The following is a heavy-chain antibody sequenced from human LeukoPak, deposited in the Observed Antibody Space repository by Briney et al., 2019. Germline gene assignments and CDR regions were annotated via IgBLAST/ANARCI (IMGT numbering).Heavy chain of an antibody. CDR2: IDHTGIT. CDR1: DDSITIYY. Sequence: SETLSLTCTVSDDSITIYYWSWIRQPPGKGLEWIGYIDHTGITNYNPSLNSRVTISRDTSKNHFSLELSSATAADTAVYYCATRLHYYYDTSPSFFDIWGQGTMVTVSS. V-gene: IGHV4-59*01. CDR3: ATRLHYYYDTSPSFFDI. D-gene: IGHD3-22*01. J-gene: IGHJ3*02.